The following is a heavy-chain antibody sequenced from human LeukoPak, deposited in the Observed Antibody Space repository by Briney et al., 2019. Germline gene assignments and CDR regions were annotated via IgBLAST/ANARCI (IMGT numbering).Heavy chain of an antibody. J-gene: IGHJ3*02. CDR1: GFTFSSYA. D-gene: IGHD6-6*01. CDR3: ARGIAAPDDAFDI. CDR2: IYSGGST. V-gene: IGHV3-53*01. Sequence: PGGSLRLSCAASGFTFSSYAMSWVRQAPGKGLEWVSVIYSGGSTDYADSVKGRFTISRDNSKNTLYLQMNSLRVEDTAVYYCARGIAAPDDAFDIWGQGTMVTVS.